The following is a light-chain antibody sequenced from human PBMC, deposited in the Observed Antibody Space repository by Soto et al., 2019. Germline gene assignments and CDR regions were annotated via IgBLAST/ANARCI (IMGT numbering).Light chain of an antibody. Sequence: DIKLTQSPSSLSASVGDRVTIACRASQSISSYLNWYQQKPGKAPKLLIYDASNLETGVPSRFSGSGSGTDFTFTISSLQPEDIATYYCQQYENLPLTFGGGTKVDIK. CDR3: QQYENLPLT. J-gene: IGKJ4*01. CDR1: QSISSY. V-gene: IGKV1-33*01. CDR2: DAS.